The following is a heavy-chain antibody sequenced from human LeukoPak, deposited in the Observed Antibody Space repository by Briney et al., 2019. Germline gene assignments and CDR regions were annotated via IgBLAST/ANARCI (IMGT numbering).Heavy chain of an antibody. J-gene: IGHJ4*02. Sequence: GGSLRLSCAASGFTFSSYGMHWVRQAPGKGLEWVAFIRYDGSNKYYADSVKGRFTISRDNSKNTLYLQMNSLRAEDTAVYYCARDPAYCSSTSCYASHFDYWGQGTLVTVSS. CDR3: ARDPAYCSSTSCYASHFDY. CDR2: IRYDGSNK. D-gene: IGHD2-2*01. V-gene: IGHV3-30*02. CDR1: GFTFSSYG.